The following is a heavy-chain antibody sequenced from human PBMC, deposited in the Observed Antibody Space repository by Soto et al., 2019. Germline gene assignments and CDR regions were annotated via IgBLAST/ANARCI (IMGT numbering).Heavy chain of an antibody. CDR3: ARGRGRVPYYFDY. Sequence: ETLCLTCTVSGGSISSSSYYWGWIRQPPGKGLEWIGEINHSGSTNYNPSLTSRVTISVDTSENQFSLKLSSVTAADTAVYYCARGRGRVPYYFDYWGQGSLVTVSS. V-gene: IGHV4-39*07. D-gene: IGHD1-26*01. J-gene: IGHJ4*02. CDR2: INHSGST. CDR1: GGSISSSSYY.